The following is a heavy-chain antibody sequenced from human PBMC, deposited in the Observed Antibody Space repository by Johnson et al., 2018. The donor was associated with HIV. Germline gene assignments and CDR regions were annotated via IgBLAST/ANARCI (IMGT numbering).Heavy chain of an antibody. D-gene: IGHD3-16*01. CDR3: ARGSRYTHDNDDVYLLQAFDI. J-gene: IGHJ3*02. V-gene: IGHV3-33*01. CDR2: VWYAGSNK. CDR1: GFTFSSYG. Sequence: QVQLVESGGGVVQPGRSLRLSCAASGFTFSSYGMHWVRQAPGKGLEWVAVVWYAGSNKYYADSVKGRFTISRDNSKNTLYLQMNTLRADDTAVYYCARGSRYTHDNDDVYLLQAFDIWGQGTMVTVSS.